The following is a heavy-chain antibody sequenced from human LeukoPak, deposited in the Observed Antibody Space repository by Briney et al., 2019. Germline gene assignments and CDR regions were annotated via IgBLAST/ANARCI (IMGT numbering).Heavy chain of an antibody. Sequence: SETLSLTCTVSGGSISSSSYYWSWIRRPPGKGLEWIGEINHSGSSNYNPSLKSRVTISVDTSKNQFSLKLSSVTAADTAVYYCARVRIDYYDSIFDYWGQGTLVTVSS. J-gene: IGHJ4*02. V-gene: IGHV4-39*07. D-gene: IGHD3-22*01. CDR2: INHSGSS. CDR1: GGSISSSSYY. CDR3: ARVRIDYYDSIFDY.